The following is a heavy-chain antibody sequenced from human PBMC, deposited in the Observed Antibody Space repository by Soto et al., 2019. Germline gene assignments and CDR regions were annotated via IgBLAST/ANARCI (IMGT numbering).Heavy chain of an antibody. CDR1: GYTYTSYD. D-gene: IGHD3-10*01. J-gene: IGHJ6*03. CDR2: MNPTSGNT. CDR3: ARGRGGRNYGSGSRGYYYYYMDV. V-gene: IGHV1-8*01. Sequence: ASVKVSCQASGYTYTSYDINWVRQATGQGLERMGWMNPTSGNTGYAQKFQGRVTMTRTTSISTAYMELSSLRSEDTAVYYCARGRGGRNYGSGSRGYYYYYMDVWGKGTTVTVSS.